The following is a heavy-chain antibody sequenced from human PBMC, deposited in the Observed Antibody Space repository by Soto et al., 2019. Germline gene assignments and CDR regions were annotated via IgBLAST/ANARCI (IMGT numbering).Heavy chain of an antibody. J-gene: IGHJ4*02. CDR2: IYPGNSDT. CDR1: GYTFTNYW. Sequence: PGESLKISCKGSGYTFTNYWIGWVRQMPGKGLEWMGIIYPGNSDTRYSPSFQGQVTVSADKSISTTYLQWNSLRASDTAMYYCARPTRTYQSVFDYWGQGTLVTVSS. D-gene: IGHD3-22*01. V-gene: IGHV5-51*01. CDR3: ARPTRTYQSVFDY.